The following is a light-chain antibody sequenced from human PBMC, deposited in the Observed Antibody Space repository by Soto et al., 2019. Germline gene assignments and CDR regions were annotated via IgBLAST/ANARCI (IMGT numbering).Light chain of an antibody. CDR3: QQYNSFWT. CDR2: DAS. Sequence: DIPMTQSPSTLSASVGVSVTITCRASQSISRWLAWYQQTPGKAPRLLIYDASYLERGVPSRFSGSGSGTEFTLTISDLQPDDLATYYCQQYNSFWTFGQGTKVEI. CDR1: QSISRW. V-gene: IGKV1-5*01. J-gene: IGKJ1*01.